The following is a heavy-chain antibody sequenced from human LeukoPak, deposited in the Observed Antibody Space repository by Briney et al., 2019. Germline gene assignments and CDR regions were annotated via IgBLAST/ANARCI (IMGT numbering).Heavy chain of an antibody. Sequence: SETLSLTCAVYGGSFSGYYWSWIRQPPGKGLEWIGYIYYSGSTNYNPSLKSRVTISVDTSKNQFSLKLSSVTAADTAVYYCARRFPYGGNLGYGMDVWGQGTTVTVSS. D-gene: IGHD4-17*01. V-gene: IGHV4-59*08. J-gene: IGHJ6*02. CDR1: GGSFSGYY. CDR3: ARRFPYGGNLGYGMDV. CDR2: IYYSGST.